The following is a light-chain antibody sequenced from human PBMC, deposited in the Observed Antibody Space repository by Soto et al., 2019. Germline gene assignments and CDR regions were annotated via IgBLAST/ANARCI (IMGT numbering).Light chain of an antibody. CDR3: QSYDSSLSGWV. V-gene: IGLV1-40*01. CDR1: SSNIGAGYD. Sequence: QSVLTQPPSVSGAPGQRVTISCTGSSSNIGAGYDVHWYQQLPGTAPKLLIYGNSNRPSGVPDRFSGSKSGTSASLAITGLQAEDVADYHCQSYDSSLSGWVFGGGTKLTVL. CDR2: GNS. J-gene: IGLJ3*02.